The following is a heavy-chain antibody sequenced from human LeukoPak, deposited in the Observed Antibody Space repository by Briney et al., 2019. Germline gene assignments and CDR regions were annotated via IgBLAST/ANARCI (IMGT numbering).Heavy chain of an antibody. V-gene: IGHV1-8*01. CDR3: ARGLFDIVVVPADHNGAFDI. Sequence: ASVKVSCKASGYTFTSYDINWVRQATGQGLEWMGWMNPNSGNTGYAQKFQGRVTMTRNTSISTAYMELSSLRSEDTAVYYCARGLFDIVVVPADHNGAFDIWGQGTMVTVSS. CDR2: MNPNSGNT. D-gene: IGHD2-2*01. J-gene: IGHJ3*02. CDR1: GYTFTSYD.